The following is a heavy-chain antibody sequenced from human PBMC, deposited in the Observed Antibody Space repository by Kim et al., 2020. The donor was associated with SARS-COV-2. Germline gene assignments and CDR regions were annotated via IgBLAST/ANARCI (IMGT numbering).Heavy chain of an antibody. CDR1: GFTFSSYA. Sequence: GGSLRLSCAASGFTFSSYAMSWVRQAPGKGLEWVSGINFSGGSTYYADSVKGRFTISRDNSKKTLYLQMNSLRAEDTAVYYCAKVRLDSSGLYYFDYCGQGTLVTVSS. CDR2: INFSGGST. CDR3: AKVRLDSSGLYYFDY. J-gene: IGHJ4*02. V-gene: IGHV3-23*01. D-gene: IGHD3-22*01.